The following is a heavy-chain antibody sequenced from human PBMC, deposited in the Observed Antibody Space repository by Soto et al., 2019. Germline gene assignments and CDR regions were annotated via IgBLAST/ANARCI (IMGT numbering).Heavy chain of an antibody. D-gene: IGHD2-2*01. CDR3: ARDRTVEVPAAIPYVDV. Sequence: EVQLVESGGGLVQPGGSLTLSCAASGFNFNTYWMGWVRQAPGKGLEWVANIKHDGSQKYYGDSVRGRFTISRDNANNSLYLHMNSVRAEDAAVYFCARDRTVEVPAAIPYVDVWGQGTTVTVSS. J-gene: IGHJ6*02. V-gene: IGHV3-7*03. CDR2: IKHDGSQK. CDR1: GFNFNTYW.